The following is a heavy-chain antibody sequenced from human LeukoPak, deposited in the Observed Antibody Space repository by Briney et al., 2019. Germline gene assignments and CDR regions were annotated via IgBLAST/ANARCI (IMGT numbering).Heavy chain of an antibody. CDR1: GGTFSSYA. J-gene: IGHJ3*02. V-gene: IGHV1-2*02. D-gene: IGHD2-15*01. CDR3: ASGAGYCSGGSCYSFGNAFDI. Sequence: ASVKVSCKASGGTFSSYAISWVRQAPGQGLEWMGWINPNSGGTNYAQKFQGRVTMTRDTSISTAYMELSRLRSDDTAVYYCASGAGYCSGGSCYSFGNAFDIWGQGTMVTVSS. CDR2: INPNSGGT.